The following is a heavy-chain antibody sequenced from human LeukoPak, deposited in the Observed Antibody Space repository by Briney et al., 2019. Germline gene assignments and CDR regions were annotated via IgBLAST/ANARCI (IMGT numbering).Heavy chain of an antibody. J-gene: IGHJ6*02. CDR3: AKDSSKNYYYGMDV. CDR2: ISSSSSYI. CDR1: GFTFSSYS. Sequence: GGSLRLSCAASGFTFSSYSMNWVRQAPGKGLEWVSSISSSSSYIYYADSVKGRFTISRDNAKNSLYLQMNSLRAEDTAVYYCAKDSSKNYYYGMDVWGQGTTVTVSS. V-gene: IGHV3-21*04.